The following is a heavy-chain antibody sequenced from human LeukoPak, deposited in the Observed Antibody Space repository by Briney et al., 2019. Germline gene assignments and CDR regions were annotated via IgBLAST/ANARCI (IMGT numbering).Heavy chain of an antibody. Sequence: SGTLSLTRAVSGGSISSSNWWSWVRQPPGKGLEWIGYIYHSGSTYYNPSLKSRVTISLDTSKNQFSLKLSSVTAADTAVYYCARDHRGWYYFDYWGQGTLVTVSS. D-gene: IGHD6-19*01. CDR1: GGSISSSNW. V-gene: IGHV4-4*02. CDR2: IYHSGST. J-gene: IGHJ4*02. CDR3: ARDHRGWYYFDY.